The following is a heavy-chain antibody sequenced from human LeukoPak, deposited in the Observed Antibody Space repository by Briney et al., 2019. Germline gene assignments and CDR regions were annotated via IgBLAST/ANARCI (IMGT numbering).Heavy chain of an antibody. CDR2: IGTGGDT. D-gene: IGHD4-17*01. Sequence: PGGSLRLSCAASGFTLSSYDMHWVRQATGKGLEWVSAIGTGGDTSYTGSVRGRFTISRENAKNSLNLQMNSLTAGDTAVYYCARERVHGDSFGWYFDLWGRSTLVTVS. V-gene: IGHV3-13*01. CDR3: ARERVHGDSFGWYFDL. CDR1: GFTLSSYD. J-gene: IGHJ2*01.